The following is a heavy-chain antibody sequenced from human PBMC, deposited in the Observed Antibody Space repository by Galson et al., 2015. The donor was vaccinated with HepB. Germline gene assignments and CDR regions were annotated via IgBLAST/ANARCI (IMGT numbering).Heavy chain of an antibody. CDR2: ITSGSSAT. CDR3: ARDPGNADSLYYFDC. D-gene: IGHD2-2*01. V-gene: IGHV3-48*02. CDR1: GFTFRSHS. Sequence: SLRLSCAASGFTFRSHSMTWVRQAPGKGLEWISYITSGSSATYYAESVRGRFTISRDDAENSLYLQMNSLKDEDTAVYYCARDPGNADSLYYFDCWGQGTLVTVSS. J-gene: IGHJ4*02.